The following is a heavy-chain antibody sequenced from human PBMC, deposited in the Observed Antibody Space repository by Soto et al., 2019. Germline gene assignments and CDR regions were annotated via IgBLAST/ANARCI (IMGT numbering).Heavy chain of an antibody. V-gene: IGHV3-23*01. CDR1: GFTFSTYA. J-gene: IGHJ5*02. CDR2: ISGRGGST. D-gene: IGHD2-2*01. CDR3: AKDEGYCISTSCRGSFDP. Sequence: EVQLLESGGGFVRPGGALSLSCAASGFTFSTYAMSWVRQAPGKGLEWVSAISGRGGSTYYADSVKGRFTISRANSKNALYLQVNSLRAEDTGVYYCAKDEGYCISTSCRGSFDPWGQGTLVTVSS.